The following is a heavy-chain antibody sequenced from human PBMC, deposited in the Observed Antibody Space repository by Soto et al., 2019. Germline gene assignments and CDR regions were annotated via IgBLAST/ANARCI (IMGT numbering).Heavy chain of an antibody. CDR1: GFTVSSNY. CDR2: IYSGGST. D-gene: IGHD3-10*01. J-gene: IGHJ5*02. V-gene: IGHV3-53*01. CDR3: ARTIWFGEGQRFDP. Sequence: GGSLRLSCAASGFTVSSNYMSWVRQAPGKGLEWVSVIYSGGSTYYADSVKGRFTISRDNSKNTLYLQMNSLRAEDTAVYYCARTIWFGEGQRFDPWGQGTLVTVSS.